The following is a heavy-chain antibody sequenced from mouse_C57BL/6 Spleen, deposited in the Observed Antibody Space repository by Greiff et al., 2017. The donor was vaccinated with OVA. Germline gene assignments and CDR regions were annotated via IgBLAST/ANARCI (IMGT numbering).Heavy chain of an antibody. CDR1: GYTFTSYW. J-gene: IGHJ3*01. CDR2: IYPSDSET. V-gene: IGHV1-61*01. CDR3: ASNYYCSGWAY. Sequence: VQLQQPGAELVRPGSSVKLSCKASGYTFTSYWMDWVKQRPGQGLEWIGNIYPSDSETHYNQKFKDKATLTVDKSSSTAYMQLSSLTSEDSAVYYCASNYYCSGWAYWGQGTLVTVSA. D-gene: IGHD1-1*01.